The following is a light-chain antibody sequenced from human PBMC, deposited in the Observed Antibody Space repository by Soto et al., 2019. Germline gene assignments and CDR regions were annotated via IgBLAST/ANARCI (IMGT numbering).Light chain of an antibody. CDR2: DAF. CDR3: QQRSNWPPMT. J-gene: IGKJ5*01. V-gene: IGKV3-11*01. CDR1: QSVSSY. Sequence: IGLTKSAATLSLSPGERATRYCRASQSVSSYLAWYQQKPGQAPRLLIYDAFNRATGIPARFSGSGSGTDFTLTISSLEPEDFAVYYCQQRSNWPPMTFGQGTRLEIK.